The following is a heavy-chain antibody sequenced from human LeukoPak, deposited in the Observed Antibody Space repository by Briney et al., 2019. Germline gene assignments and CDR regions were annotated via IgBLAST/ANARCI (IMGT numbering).Heavy chain of an antibody. CDR3: ARLVEDCSGGSCYSDGFDP. V-gene: IGHV4-39*01. CDR1: GGSISSSSYY. Sequence: SETLSLTCTVSGGSISSSSYYWGWIRQLPGKGLEWIGSIYYSGSTYYNPSLKSRVTISVDTSKNQFSLKLSSVTAADTAVYYCARLVEDCSGGSCYSDGFDPWGQGTLVTVSS. CDR2: IYYSGST. J-gene: IGHJ5*02. D-gene: IGHD2-15*01.